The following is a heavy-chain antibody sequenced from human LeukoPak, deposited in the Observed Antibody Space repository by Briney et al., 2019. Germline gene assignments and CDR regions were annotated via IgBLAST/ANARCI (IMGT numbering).Heavy chain of an antibody. CDR3: ARDQVAEDGNNWFDP. CDR1: GYTFTSYC. CDR2: INPSGGST. V-gene: IGHV1-46*01. D-gene: IGHD6-19*01. Sequence: ASVKVSCKASGYTFTSYCMHWVRQAPGQGLEWMGIINPSGGSTSYAQKFQGRVTMTRDTSTSTVYMELSSLRSEDTAVYYCARDQVAEDGNNWFDPWGQGTLVTVSS. J-gene: IGHJ5*02.